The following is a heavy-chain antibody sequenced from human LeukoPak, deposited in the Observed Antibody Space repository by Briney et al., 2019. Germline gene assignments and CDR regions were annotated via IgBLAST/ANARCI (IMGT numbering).Heavy chain of an antibody. J-gene: IGHJ4*02. CDR2: IRSKAYGGTT. V-gene: IGHV3-49*03. CDR1: GFTFGDYA. Sequence: RPGGSLRLSCTASGFTFGDYAMSWFRQAPGKGLEWVGFIRSKAYGGTTEYAASVKGGFTISRDDSKSIAYLQMNSLKTEDTAVYYCTRDRDYVWGSYRYTTYWGQGTLVTVSS. CDR3: TRDRDYVWGSYRYTTY. D-gene: IGHD3-16*02.